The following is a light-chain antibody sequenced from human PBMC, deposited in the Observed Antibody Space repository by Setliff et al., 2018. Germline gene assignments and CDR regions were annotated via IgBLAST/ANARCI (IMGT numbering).Light chain of an antibody. CDR2: SNN. J-gene: IGLJ1*01. CDR3: AAWDDSLTGSYV. Sequence: QSAMTQPPSKSGTPGQRVTISCSGSSSNIGGNTVNRYQQLPGTAPRLLIFSNNDRPSGVSNRFTGSKSGTSASLTISGLQSEDEGDYYCAAWDDSLTGSYVFVTGTKVTVL. V-gene: IGLV1-44*01. CDR1: SSNIGGNT.